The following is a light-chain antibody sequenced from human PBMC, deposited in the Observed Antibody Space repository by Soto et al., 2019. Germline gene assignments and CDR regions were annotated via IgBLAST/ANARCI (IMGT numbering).Light chain of an antibody. V-gene: IGLV2-8*01. Sequence: QSALTQPPSASGSPGQSVTISCTGTSSDVGGYKHVSWYQQHPDKAPKLMIYEVTERPSGVPDRFSGSKSGNPASLTVSGLQTEDEADYYCSSYAGSNNWVFGGGTQLTVL. CDR2: EVT. CDR3: SSYAGSNNWV. J-gene: IGLJ3*02. CDR1: SSDVGGYKH.